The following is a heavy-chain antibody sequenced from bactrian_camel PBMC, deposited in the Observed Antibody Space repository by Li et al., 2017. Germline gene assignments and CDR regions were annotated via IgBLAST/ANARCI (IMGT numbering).Heavy chain of an antibody. D-gene: IGHD2*01. CDR1: GRSNENYF. J-gene: IGHJ4*01. V-gene: IGHV3S55*01. Sequence: QVQLVESGGGSVQAGGSLRLSRAISGRSNENYFMAWFRQAPGKEREGVATIDSAGNTDYADSVKGRFTISYDNAKNTMSLQMNSLKPEDTAVYYCASDRVRSEVPRSSPKNTCSGGGFLRHEYNYWGQGTQVTVS. CDR3: ASDRVRSEVPRSSPKNTCSGGGFLRHEYNY. CDR2: IDSAGNT.